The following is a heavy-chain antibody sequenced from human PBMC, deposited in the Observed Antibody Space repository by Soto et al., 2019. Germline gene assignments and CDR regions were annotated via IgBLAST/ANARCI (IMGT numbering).Heavy chain of an antibody. CDR1: GFTFDDYA. J-gene: IGHJ3*02. CDR3: AKDLPDYYDSSGYYYSFGAFDI. Sequence: GGSLKLSCAASGFTFDDYAMHWVRQAPGKGLEWVSGISWNSGSIGYADSVKGRFTISRDNAKNSLYLQMNSLRAEDTALYYCAKDLPDYYDSSGYYYSFGAFDIWGQGTMVTVSS. V-gene: IGHV3-9*01. D-gene: IGHD3-22*01. CDR2: ISWNSGSI.